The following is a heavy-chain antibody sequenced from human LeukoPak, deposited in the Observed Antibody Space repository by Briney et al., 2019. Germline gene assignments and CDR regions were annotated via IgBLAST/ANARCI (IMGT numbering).Heavy chain of an antibody. D-gene: IGHD6-13*01. J-gene: IGHJ5*02. CDR1: GYTFTSYY. Sequence: ASLTVSCKASGYTFTSYYMHWVRQAPGQGPEWRAIINPSGGSTSYTQKFQGRVTMTRDTSTSTVYMELSSLRSEDTAIYYRARVGVPGATSSWLSAWGQGTLVTVSS. CDR2: INPSGGST. V-gene: IGHV1-46*01. CDR3: ARVGVPGATSSWLSA.